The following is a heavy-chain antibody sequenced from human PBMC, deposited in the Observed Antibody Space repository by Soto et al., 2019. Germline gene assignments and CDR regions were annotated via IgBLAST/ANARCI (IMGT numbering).Heavy chain of an antibody. CDR2: ISGSGGST. J-gene: IGHJ4*02. V-gene: IGHV3-23*01. D-gene: IGHD2-2*01. CDR3: AKDKFYA. CDR1: GFTLSSYA. Sequence: EVQLLESGGGLVQPGGSLRLSCAASGFTLSSYAMSWVRQAPGKGLEWVSAISGSGGSTYYAYSVKGRFTIPRENSKNTLFLQMSSLRAEDTALYCWAKDKFYAWGQGTLVTVSS.